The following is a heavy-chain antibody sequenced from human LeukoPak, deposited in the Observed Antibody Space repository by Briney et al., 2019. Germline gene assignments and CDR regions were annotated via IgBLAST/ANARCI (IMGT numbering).Heavy chain of an antibody. Sequence: SSETLSLTCTVCGGSISSSSYYWGWIRQPPGKGLEWIGSIYYSGSTYYNPSLKSRVTISVDTSKNQFSLKLSSVTAADTAVYYCARHGGDFWSGYYFYWGQGTLVTVSS. D-gene: IGHD3-3*01. CDR3: ARHGGDFWSGYYFY. CDR1: GGSISSSSYY. CDR2: IYYSGST. J-gene: IGHJ4*02. V-gene: IGHV4-39*01.